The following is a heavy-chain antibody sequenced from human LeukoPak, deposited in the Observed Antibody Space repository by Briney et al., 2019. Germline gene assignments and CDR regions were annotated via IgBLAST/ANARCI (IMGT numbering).Heavy chain of an antibody. CDR2: ISGSGGST. V-gene: IGHV3-23*01. CDR1: GFTFSSYA. CDR3: ANHNPWYYYDSSGYFPDDY. D-gene: IGHD3-22*01. Sequence: GGSLRLSCAASGFTFSSYAMSWVRQAPGKGLEWVSAISGSGGSTYYADSVKGRFTISRDNSKNALYLQMNSLRAEDTAVYYCANHNPWYYYDSSGYFPDDYWGQGTLVTVSS. J-gene: IGHJ4*02.